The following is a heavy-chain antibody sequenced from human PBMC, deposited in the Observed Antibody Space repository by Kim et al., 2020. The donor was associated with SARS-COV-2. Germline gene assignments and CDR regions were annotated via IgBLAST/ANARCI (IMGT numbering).Heavy chain of an antibody. Sequence: GGSLRLSCAASGFTFSSYAMSWVRQAPGKGLEWVSAISGSGGSTYYADSVKGRFTISRDNSKNTLYLQMNSLRAEDTAVYYCAKVHPYYYGSGSYYSSNYYYYMNVWGKGNTVTVAS. D-gene: IGHD3-10*01. CDR1: GFTFSSYA. CDR3: AKVHPYYYGSGSYYSSNYYYYMNV. J-gene: IGHJ6*03. CDR2: ISGSGGST. V-gene: IGHV3-23*01.